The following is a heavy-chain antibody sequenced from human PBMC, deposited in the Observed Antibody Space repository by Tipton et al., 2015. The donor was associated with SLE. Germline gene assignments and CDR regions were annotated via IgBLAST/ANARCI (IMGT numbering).Heavy chain of an antibody. J-gene: IGHJ4*02. CDR3: AKDDFYATGGSSYFDY. D-gene: IGHD3-10*01. Sequence: SLRLSCAASGFTFSNYGMSWVRQAPGKGLEWVSAMSGSGGGTYYADSVKGRFTISRDNSKNTLYLQMSSLRVEDTALYYCAKDDFYATGGSSYFDYWGQGTLVTVSS. CDR1: GFTFSNYG. V-gene: IGHV3-23*01. CDR2: MSGSGGGT.